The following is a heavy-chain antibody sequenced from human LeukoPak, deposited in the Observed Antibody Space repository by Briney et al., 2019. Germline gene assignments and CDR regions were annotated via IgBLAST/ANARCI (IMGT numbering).Heavy chain of an antibody. J-gene: IGHJ4*02. CDR3: ERERRGVFGELDFHS. D-gene: IGHD3-10*01. CDR2: INLYSGGT. CDR1: GYTFTDYY. Sequence: GASVKVSCEASGYTFTDYYIHWVRQAPGQGLEWMGWINLYSGGTNYAQKFQGRVTMTRDTSISTAYMELNRLRSDDTAVYYCERERRGVFGELDFHSWGQGTLVTVSS. V-gene: IGHV1-2*02.